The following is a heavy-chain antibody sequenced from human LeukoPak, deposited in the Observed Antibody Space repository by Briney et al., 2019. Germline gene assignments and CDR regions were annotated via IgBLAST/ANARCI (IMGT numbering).Heavy chain of an antibody. D-gene: IGHD3-10*01. CDR3: AGEAGSYGPVVY. V-gene: IGHV3-72*01. J-gene: IGHJ4*02. CDR1: GFTFSDHY. CDR2: CRNKANSYTT. Sequence: GGSLRLSCAASGFTFSDHYMDWVRQAPGKGLEWVGRCRNKANSYTTEYAASVEGRFTISRDDSKNPLYLQMNSLKAEDTAVYYCAGEAGSYGPVVYWGQGTLVTVSS.